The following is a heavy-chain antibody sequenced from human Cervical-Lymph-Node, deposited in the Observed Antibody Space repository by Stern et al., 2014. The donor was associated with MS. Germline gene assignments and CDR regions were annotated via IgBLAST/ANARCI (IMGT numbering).Heavy chain of an antibody. Sequence: VQLVESGAAVKKSGESLKISCKGSGYSFPAYWIAWVRQMPGKGLEWMGIIYPGDSDIRYSPAFQGQVTISADKSTRTAYLQLSSLKASDTAMYYCARQEGSRHYGLDVWGQGTTVTVSS. CDR3: ARQEGSRHYGLDV. D-gene: IGHD6-6*01. J-gene: IGHJ6*02. CDR2: IYPGDSDI. CDR1: GYSFPAYW. V-gene: IGHV5-51*01.